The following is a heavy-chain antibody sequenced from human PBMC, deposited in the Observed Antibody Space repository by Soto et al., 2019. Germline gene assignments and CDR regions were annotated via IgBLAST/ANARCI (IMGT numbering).Heavy chain of an antibody. J-gene: IGHJ4*02. Sequence: GGSLKISCAASGFIFGNYGTHWVRQAPGKGLEWVAYISNDGMNETYADSVKGRITISRDNSKNTLYLQMSSLRAEDTAIYYCAKDSFINLRGYDSYWGQGTLVTVSS. CDR3: AKDSFINLRGYDSY. V-gene: IGHV3-30*18. CDR2: ISNDGMNE. D-gene: IGHD5-12*01. CDR1: GFIFGNYG.